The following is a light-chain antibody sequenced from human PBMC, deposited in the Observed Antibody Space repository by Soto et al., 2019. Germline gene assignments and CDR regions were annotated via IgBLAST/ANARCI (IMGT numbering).Light chain of an antibody. Sequence: EVVLTQSPGTLSLSPGERATLSCRASQSVSNKYLAWYQQTAGQPPRLLLFGSSNRATGIPDRFSGSWSGTDFTLTISRLEPEDFAVYYCQQYGSSPPYTFGQGTKLEIK. CDR1: QSVSNKY. V-gene: IGKV3-20*01. CDR3: QQYGSSPPYT. CDR2: GSS. J-gene: IGKJ2*01.